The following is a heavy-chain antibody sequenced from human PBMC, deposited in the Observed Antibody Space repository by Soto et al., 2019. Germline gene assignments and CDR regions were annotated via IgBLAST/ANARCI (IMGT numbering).Heavy chain of an antibody. J-gene: IGHJ4*02. CDR1: GGTFSSYA. CDR2: IIPIFGTA. V-gene: IGHV1-69*01. D-gene: IGHD3-22*01. Sequence: QVQLVQSGAEVKKPGSSVKVSCKASGGTFSSYAISWVRQAPGQGLEWMGGIIPIFGTANYAQKFQGRDTITADESTSTAYMELSSLSSEGTAVYYCARDRERDYYDRSGYALDYWGQGTLVTVSS. CDR3: ARDRERDYYDRSGYALDY.